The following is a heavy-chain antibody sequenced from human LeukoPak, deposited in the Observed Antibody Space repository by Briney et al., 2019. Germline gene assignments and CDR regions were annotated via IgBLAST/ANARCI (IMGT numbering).Heavy chain of an antibody. V-gene: IGHV4-34*01. J-gene: IGHJ6*02. CDR3: ARGLVGATMRYYYYGMDV. CDR2: INHSEST. CDR1: GGSFSGYY. Sequence: SETLSLTCAVYGGSFSGYYWTWIRQPPGKGLEWIGEINHSESTNYNPSLKSRATISVDTSKNQFSLTLSSVTAADTAVYYCARGLVGATMRYYYYGMDVWGQGTTVTVSS. D-gene: IGHD1-26*01.